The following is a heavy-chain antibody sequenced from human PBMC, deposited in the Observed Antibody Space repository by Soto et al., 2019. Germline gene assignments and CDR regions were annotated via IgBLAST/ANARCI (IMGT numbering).Heavy chain of an antibody. CDR2: IIPIFGTA. D-gene: IGHD2-21*02. J-gene: IGHJ4*02. Sequence: QVQLVQSGAEVKKPGSSVKVSCKASGGTFSSYAISWVRQAPGQGLEWMGGIIPIFGTANYAKKFQGRVTITADESTSTAYMELSSLRSEDTAVYYCTRVAYCGGDCYSGYFDYWGQGTLVTVSS. V-gene: IGHV1-69*01. CDR3: TRVAYCGGDCYSGYFDY. CDR1: GGTFSSYA.